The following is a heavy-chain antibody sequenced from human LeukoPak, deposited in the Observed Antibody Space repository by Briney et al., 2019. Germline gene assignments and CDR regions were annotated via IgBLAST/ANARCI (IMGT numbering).Heavy chain of an antibody. CDR1: GFTFSSYS. CDR3: ARGGSWYYFDY. J-gene: IGHJ4*02. D-gene: IGHD2-15*01. CDR2: ISSSSSTI. Sequence: PGGSLRLSCAVSGFTFSSYSMNWVRQAPGKGLEWVSYISSSSSTIYYADSVKGRFTISRDNAKNSLYLQMNSLRAEDTAVYYCARGGSWYYFDYWGQGTLVTVSS. V-gene: IGHV3-48*01.